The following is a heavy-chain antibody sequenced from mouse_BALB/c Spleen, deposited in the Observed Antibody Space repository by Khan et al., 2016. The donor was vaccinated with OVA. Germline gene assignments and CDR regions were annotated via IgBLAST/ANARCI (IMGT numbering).Heavy chain of an antibody. CDR3: VRDGAYYRNDGWFAY. D-gene: IGHD2-14*01. CDR2: INPSNGYT. Sequence: QVQLQQSGAELARPGASVKMSCKASGYTFTSYTIHWIKLRPGQGLEWIGYINPSNGYTNYNQKFKDKATLTADKSSTTAYMQLCSLTSDDSAVYNVVRDGAYYRNDGWFAYWGQGTLVTVSA. J-gene: IGHJ3*01. CDR1: GYTFTSYT. V-gene: IGHV1-4*01.